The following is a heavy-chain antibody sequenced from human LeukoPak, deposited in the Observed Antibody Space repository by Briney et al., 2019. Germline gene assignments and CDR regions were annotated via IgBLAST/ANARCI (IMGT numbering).Heavy chain of an antibody. Sequence: GGSLRLSCAASGFTFSSYSMNWVRQAPGKGLEWVSSISSSSSYIYYADSVKGRFTISRDNAKNSLYLQMNSLRAEDTAVYYCARVGRYQLLRRYHQPFDYWGQGTLVTVSS. J-gene: IGHJ4*02. V-gene: IGHV3-21*01. CDR1: GFTFSSYS. CDR2: ISSSSSYI. CDR3: ARVGRYQLLRRYHQPFDY. D-gene: IGHD2-2*01.